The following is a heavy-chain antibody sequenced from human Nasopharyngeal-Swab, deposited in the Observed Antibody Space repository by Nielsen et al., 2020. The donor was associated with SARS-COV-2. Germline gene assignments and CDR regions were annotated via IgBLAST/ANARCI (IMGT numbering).Heavy chain of an antibody. V-gene: IGHV3-15*01. Sequence: GESLKISCAASGFTFSNAWMSWVRQAPGKGLEWVGRIKSKTDGGTTDYAAPVKGRFTISRDDSKNALYLQMNSLKTEDTAEYYCTTVRSSSLIDPWGQGTLVTVSS. J-gene: IGHJ5*02. D-gene: IGHD6-13*01. CDR2: IKSKTDGGTT. CDR3: TTVRSSSLIDP. CDR1: GFTFSNAW.